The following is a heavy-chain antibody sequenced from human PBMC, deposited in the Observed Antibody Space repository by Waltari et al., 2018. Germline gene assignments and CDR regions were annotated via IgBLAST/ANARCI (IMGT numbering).Heavy chain of an antibody. V-gene: IGHV4-34*02. Sequence: QVQLQQWGAGLLKPSETLSLTCAVYGGSFSAYYWSWIRQPPGKGLEWIGEISHIASTNSNPSLKSRVTIPVDTSKNQLSLNLSSMTAADTAVYFCARGKATDNFWSGYSHKWLDPWGQGTLVTVSS. CDR2: ISHIAST. CDR3: ARGKATDNFWSGYSHKWLDP. J-gene: IGHJ5*02. D-gene: IGHD3-3*01. CDR1: GGSFSAYY.